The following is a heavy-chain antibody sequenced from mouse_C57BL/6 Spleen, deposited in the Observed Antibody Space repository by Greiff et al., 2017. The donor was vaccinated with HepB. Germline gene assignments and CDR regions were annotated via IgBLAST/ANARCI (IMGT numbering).Heavy chain of an antibody. D-gene: IGHD1-1*01. CDR3: ARYIRDYYGSSSWYFDV. Sequence: EVMLVESGGGLVQPGGSLSLSCAASGFTFTDYYMSWVRQPPGKALEWLGFIRNKANGYTTEYSASVKGRFTISRDNSQSILYLQMNALRAEDSATYYCARYIRDYYGSSSWYFDVWGTGTTVTVSS. CDR2: IRNKANGYTT. CDR1: GFTFTDYY. J-gene: IGHJ1*03. V-gene: IGHV7-3*01.